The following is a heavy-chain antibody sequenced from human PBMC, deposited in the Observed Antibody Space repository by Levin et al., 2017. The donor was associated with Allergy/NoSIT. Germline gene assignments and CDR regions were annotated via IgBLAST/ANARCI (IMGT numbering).Heavy chain of an antibody. CDR2: IKEDGSEE. D-gene: IGHD1-26*01. Sequence: PGGSLRLSCVASGFTFRLYWMTWVRQAPGKGLEWVANIKEDGSEEYYVDSVKGRFTISRDNARNALYLQMNSLRGEDTAVYYCARARIVGATSPWGQGTLVNVSS. V-gene: IGHV3-7*01. J-gene: IGHJ5*02. CDR3: ARARIVGATSP. CDR1: GFTFRLYW.